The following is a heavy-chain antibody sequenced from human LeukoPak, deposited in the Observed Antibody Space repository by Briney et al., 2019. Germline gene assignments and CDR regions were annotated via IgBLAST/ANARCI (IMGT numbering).Heavy chain of an antibody. CDR2: IQNNDNS. D-gene: IGHD2/OR15-2a*01. Sequence: SETLSLTCSVSGGSITRNGYYWGWIRQPPGKGLEWIGHIQNNDNSYYNPSLKSRISMSVDMSKNQFSLSVGSVTAADTAVYYCVRLLDYCNTVKCPAWGTWGQGTQVTVSS. V-gene: IGHV4-39*01. CDR1: GGSITRNGYY. J-gene: IGHJ5*02. CDR3: VRLLDYCNTVKCPAWGT.